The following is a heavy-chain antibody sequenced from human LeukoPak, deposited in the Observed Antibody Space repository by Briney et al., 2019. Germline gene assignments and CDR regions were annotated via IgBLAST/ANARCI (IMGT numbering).Heavy chain of an antibody. CDR1: GDSVSSNSAA. D-gene: IGHD6-13*01. CDR2: TYYRSKWYN. Sequence: SQTLSLTCAISGDSVSSNSAAWNWIRQPPSRGLEWLGRTYYRSKWYNDYAESVKSRINIKPDTSKNQFSLQPNSVTPEDTAVYYCARDQAGLDYWGQGTLVTVSS. J-gene: IGHJ4*02. V-gene: IGHV6-1*01. CDR3: ARDQAGLDY.